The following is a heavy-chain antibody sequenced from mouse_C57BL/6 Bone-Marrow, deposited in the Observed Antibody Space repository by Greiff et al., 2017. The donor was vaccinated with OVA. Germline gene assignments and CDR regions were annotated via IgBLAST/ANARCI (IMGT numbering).Heavy chain of an antibody. CDR1: GYTFTDYN. CDR3: ARNYYGSSPYWYFDV. Sequence: VQLQQSGTELVKPGASVKIPCKASGYTFTDYNMDWVKQSHGKSLEWIGDINPNNGGTIYNQKFKGKATLTVDKSSSTAYMELRSLTSEDTAVYYCARNYYGSSPYWYFDVWGTGTTVTVSS. J-gene: IGHJ1*03. V-gene: IGHV1-18*01. CDR2: INPNNGGT. D-gene: IGHD1-1*01.